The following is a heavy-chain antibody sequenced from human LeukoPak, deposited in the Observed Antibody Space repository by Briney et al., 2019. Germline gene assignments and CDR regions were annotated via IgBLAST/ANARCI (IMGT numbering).Heavy chain of an antibody. J-gene: IGHJ3*02. CDR1: GGSISSGDYY. CDR2: IYYSGST. D-gene: IGHD4/OR15-4a*01. Sequence: PSETLSLTCTVSGGSISSGDYYWSWIRQPPGKGLEWIGYIYYSGSTYYNPSLESRVTISVDTSENQFSLKLSSVTAADTAVYYCARVGARAFDIWGQGTMVTVSS. V-gene: IGHV4-30-4*01. CDR3: ARVGARAFDI.